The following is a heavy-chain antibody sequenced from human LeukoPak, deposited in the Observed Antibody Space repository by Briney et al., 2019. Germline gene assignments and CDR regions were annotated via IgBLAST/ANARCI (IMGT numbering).Heavy chain of an antibody. Sequence: SATLSLTCAVYGGSFSGYYWSWIRQPPGKGLEWIGEINHSGSTNYNPSLKSRVTISVDTSKNQFSLKLRSVTAADTAVYYCARGRSGSSSGWPKRYYFDYWGQGTLVTVSS. CDR2: INHSGST. V-gene: IGHV4-34*01. J-gene: IGHJ4*02. CDR3: ARGRSGSSSGWPKRYYFDY. D-gene: IGHD6-19*01. CDR1: GGSFSGYY.